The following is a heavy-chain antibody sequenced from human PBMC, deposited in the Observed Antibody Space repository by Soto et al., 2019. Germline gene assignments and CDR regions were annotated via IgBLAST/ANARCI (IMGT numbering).Heavy chain of an antibody. CDR1: GGSISSGGYY. J-gene: IGHJ5*02. CDR3: ARENSSSWSNWFDP. V-gene: IGHV4-31*03. Sequence: QVQLQESGPGLVKPSQTLSLTCTVSGGSISSGGYYWSWIRQHPEKGLEWIGYIYYSGSTYYNPSLKSRFTISVDTSKNQFSLKLSSVTAADTAVYYCARENSSSWSNWFDPWGQGTLVTVSS. D-gene: IGHD6-13*01. CDR2: IYYSGST.